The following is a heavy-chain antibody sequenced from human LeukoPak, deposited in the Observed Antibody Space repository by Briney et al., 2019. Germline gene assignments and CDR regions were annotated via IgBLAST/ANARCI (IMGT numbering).Heavy chain of an antibody. Sequence: SETLSLTCAVCGGSFSDYYWSWIRQPPGEGLEWIGEINHSGSTNYNPSLKSRVSISVDTSKNQFSLKLSSVTAADTAVYYCARISGLEYYYGLDVWGQGTTVTVSS. J-gene: IGHJ6*02. CDR2: INHSGST. D-gene: IGHD5-24*01. CDR3: ARISGLEYYYGLDV. CDR1: GGSFSDYY. V-gene: IGHV4-34*01.